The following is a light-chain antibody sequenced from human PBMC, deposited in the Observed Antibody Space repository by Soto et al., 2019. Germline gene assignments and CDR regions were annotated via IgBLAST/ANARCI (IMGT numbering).Light chain of an antibody. CDR2: LGS. Sequence: ETVMTQSPLSLPVTPGEPASISCRSSQSLLHINGYNYLDWYLQKPGQSPQLLIYLGSNRASGVPDRFSGSGSGTDFPLKINRVEAGDVGAYYCLQALHTPRTFGQGTKLEI. CDR3: LQALHTPRT. CDR1: QSLLHINGYNY. V-gene: IGKV2-28*01. J-gene: IGKJ2*01.